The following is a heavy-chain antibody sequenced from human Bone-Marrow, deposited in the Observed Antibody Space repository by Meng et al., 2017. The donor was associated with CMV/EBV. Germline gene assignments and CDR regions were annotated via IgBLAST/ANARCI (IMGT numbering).Heavy chain of an antibody. CDR2: IYYSGST. J-gene: IGHJ4*02. D-gene: IGHD3-22*01. V-gene: IGHV4-61*01. CDR3: ARDRGQYDSTYY. Sequence: SETLSLTCTVSGGSVSSGSYYWSWVRQPPGKGLEWMGYIYYSGSTNYNPSLKSRVTISVDTSKNQFSLKLSSVTAADTAVYYCARDRGQYDSTYYWGQGTLVTVSS. CDR1: GGSVSSGSYY.